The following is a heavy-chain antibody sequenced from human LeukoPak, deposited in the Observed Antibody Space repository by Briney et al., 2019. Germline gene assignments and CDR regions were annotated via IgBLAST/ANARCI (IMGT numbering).Heavy chain of an antibody. J-gene: IGHJ6*03. CDR2: IDHSGST. Sequence: SETLSLTCAVYGGSFSGYYWSWIRQPPGKGLEWIGEIDHSGSTNYNPSLKGRVTISVDTSKNQFSLKLSSVTAADTAVYYCARGRVYCSSTSCYKGYYYYYYYMDVWGKGTTVTVSS. CDR3: ARGRVYCSSTSCYKGYYYYYYYMDV. V-gene: IGHV4-34*01. D-gene: IGHD2-2*02. CDR1: GGSFSGYY.